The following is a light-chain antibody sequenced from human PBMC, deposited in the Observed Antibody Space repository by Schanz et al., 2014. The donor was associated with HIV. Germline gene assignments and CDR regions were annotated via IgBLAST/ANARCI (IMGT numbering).Light chain of an antibody. J-gene: IGKJ3*01. CDR1: QSVSSD. V-gene: IGKV3-20*01. CDR3: QQYGSSQT. CDR2: GAS. Sequence: EIVMTQSPATLSVSPGERATLSCWASQSVSSDLAWYQQKPGQAPRLLIYGASTRATGIPDRFSGSGSGTDFTLTISRLEPEDFAVYYCQQYGSSQTFGPGTKVDIK.